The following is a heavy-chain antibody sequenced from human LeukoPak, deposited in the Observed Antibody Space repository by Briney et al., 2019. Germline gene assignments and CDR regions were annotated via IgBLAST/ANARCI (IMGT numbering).Heavy chain of an antibody. CDR3: ARVYDFWSGYWVDY. J-gene: IGHJ4*02. D-gene: IGHD3-3*01. V-gene: IGHV4-31*03. Sequence: SETLSLTCTVSGGSISSGGYYWGWIRQHPGKGLEWIGYIYYSGSTNYNPSLKSRVTISVDTSKNQFSLKLSSVTAADTAVYYCARVYDFWSGYWVDYWGQGTLVTVSS. CDR2: IYYSGST. CDR1: GGSISSGGYY.